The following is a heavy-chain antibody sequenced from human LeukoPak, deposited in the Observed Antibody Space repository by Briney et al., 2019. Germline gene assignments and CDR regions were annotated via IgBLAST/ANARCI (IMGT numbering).Heavy chain of an antibody. CDR3: ARNRGDI. Sequence: GGSLRLSCAASGFTFSSDWMNWVRQAPGKGLEWVANIKQDGSAKYYVDSVKGRFTISRDDAKNSVFLQMNSLRAEDTAVYYCARNRGDIWGQGTMVIVSS. CDR2: IKQDGSAK. CDR1: GFTFSSDW. J-gene: IGHJ3*02. D-gene: IGHD3-16*01. V-gene: IGHV3-7*01.